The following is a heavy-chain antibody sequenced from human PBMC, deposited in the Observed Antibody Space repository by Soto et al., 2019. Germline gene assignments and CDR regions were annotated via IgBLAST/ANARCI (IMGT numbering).Heavy chain of an antibody. CDR2: INHSGST. CDR3: ARAPSKIAADYYYYGMDV. D-gene: IGHD6-25*01. J-gene: IGHJ6*02. V-gene: IGHV4-34*01. CDR1: GGAFSGYY. Sequence: SETLSLTCAVYGGAFSGYYWSWIRQPPGKGLEWSGEINHSGSTNYNPSLKSRVTISVDTSKNQFSLKLSSVTAADTAVYYCARAPSKIAADYYYYGMDVWGQGITVTVSS.